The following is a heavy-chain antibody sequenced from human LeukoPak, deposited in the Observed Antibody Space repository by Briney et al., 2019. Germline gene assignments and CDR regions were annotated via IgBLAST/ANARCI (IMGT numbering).Heavy chain of an antibody. D-gene: IGHD2-15*01. CDR3: ARDGRASDI. V-gene: IGHV4-4*08. J-gene: IGHJ3*02. Sequence: PSETLSLTCTVSGGSISSYYWSWIRQPPGKGLEWIGRIYMSGSTNYNPSLKSRVTISVDTSKNHFSLKLSSVTAADTAVYYCARDGRASDIWGQGTMVIVSS. CDR2: IYMSGST. CDR1: GGSISSYY.